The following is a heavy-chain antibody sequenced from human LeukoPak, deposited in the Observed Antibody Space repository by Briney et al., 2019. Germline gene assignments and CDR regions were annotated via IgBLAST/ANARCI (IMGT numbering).Heavy chain of an antibody. CDR2: IKQDGSEK. Sequence: PGGSLRLSCAASGFTFSSYWMSWVRQAPGKGLEWVANIKQDGSEKYYVDSVKGRFTISRDNSKNTLYLQMNSLRAEDTAVYYCARGGYSHWGNAFDIWGQGTMVTVSS. J-gene: IGHJ3*02. D-gene: IGHD5-18*01. CDR1: GFTFSSYW. V-gene: IGHV3-7*03. CDR3: ARGGYSHWGNAFDI.